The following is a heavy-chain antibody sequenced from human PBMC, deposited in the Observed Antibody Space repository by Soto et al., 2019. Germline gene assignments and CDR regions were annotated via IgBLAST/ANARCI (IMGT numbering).Heavy chain of an antibody. CDR3: VGDARWAFDF. CDR1: GFSFSNYA. J-gene: IGHJ3*01. CDR2: ISIGSGSI. V-gene: IGHV3-48*02. D-gene: IGHD2-15*01. Sequence: EVQLVESGGGLVQPGGSRRVSCAASGFSFSNYAMNWVRQAPGKGLEWVSYISIGSGSIFYADSVKGRFTISRDDAKNSLYMQMNTLSDEDTAVYYCVGDARWAFDFWGQGTMVTVSS.